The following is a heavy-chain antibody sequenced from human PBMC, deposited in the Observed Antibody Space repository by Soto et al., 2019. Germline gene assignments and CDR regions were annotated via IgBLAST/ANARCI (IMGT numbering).Heavy chain of an antibody. J-gene: IGHJ6*02. CDR2: ISGSGGST. CDR3: ATTAGTYYYYGMDV. Sequence: PGGSLRLSCAASGFTFSSYAMSGVRQAPGKGLEWVSAISGSGGSTYYADSVKGRFTISRDNSKNTLYLQMNSLRAEDTAVYYCATTAGTYYYYGMDVWGQGTTVTVSS. CDR1: GFTFSSYA. V-gene: IGHV3-23*01. D-gene: IGHD6-13*01.